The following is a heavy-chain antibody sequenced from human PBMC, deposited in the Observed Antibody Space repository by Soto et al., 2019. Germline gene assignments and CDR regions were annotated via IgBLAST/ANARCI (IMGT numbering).Heavy chain of an antibody. V-gene: IGHV1-8*02. CDR3: ARRAETNGWNGFGADKYYFDF. D-gene: IGHD1-1*01. CDR1: GGTFSSYA. CDR2: MNPNTGNS. Sequence: ASVKVSCKASGGTFSSYAISWVRQAPGQGLEWMGWMNPNTGNSGYAQKFQGRVTMTSDTSISTAHMELSSLRSEDTAVYYCARRAETNGWNGFGADKYYFDFWGQGTLVTVSS. J-gene: IGHJ4*02.